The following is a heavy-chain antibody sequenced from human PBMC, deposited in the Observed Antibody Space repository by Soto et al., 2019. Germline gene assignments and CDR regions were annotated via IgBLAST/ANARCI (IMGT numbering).Heavy chain of an antibody. Sequence: EVQLVESGGGLVQPGRSLRLSCAASGFTFDDYAMHWVRQAPGKGLEWVSGISGSGGSTYYADSVKGRFTISRDNSKNTLYLQMNSLRAEDTAVYYCAKDYGHLEWHHSDFDYWGQGTLVTVSS. CDR3: AKDYGHLEWHHSDFDY. J-gene: IGHJ4*02. CDR1: GFTFDDYA. CDR2: ISGSGGST. D-gene: IGHD3-3*01. V-gene: IGHV3-23*04.